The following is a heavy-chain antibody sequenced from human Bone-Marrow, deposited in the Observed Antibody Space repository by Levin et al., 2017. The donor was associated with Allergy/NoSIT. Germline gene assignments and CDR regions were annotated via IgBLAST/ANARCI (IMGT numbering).Heavy chain of an antibody. V-gene: IGHV4-30-4*01. CDR2: IYYSGST. D-gene: IGHD6-6*01. J-gene: IGHJ5*02. CDR3: ARVQLYSSSSGWFDP. Sequence: SETLSLTCTVSGGSISSGDYYWSWIRQPPGKGLEWIGYIYYSGSTYYNPSLKSRVTISVDTSKNQFSLKLSSVTAADTAVYYCARVQLYSSSSGWFDPWGQGTLVTVSS. CDR1: GGSISSGDYY.